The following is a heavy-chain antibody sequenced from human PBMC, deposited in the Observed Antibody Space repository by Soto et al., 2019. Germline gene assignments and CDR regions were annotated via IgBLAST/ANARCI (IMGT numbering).Heavy chain of an antibody. J-gene: IGHJ4*02. CDR2: TYYRSKWYN. Sequence: SQTLSLTCAISGDSVSSNSAAWNWIRQSPSRGLEWLGRTYYRSKWYNDYAVSVKSRITINPDTSKNQFSLQLNSVTPEDTAVYYCARGGGQDGYNPIYLFVYWGQGTLVTVSS. D-gene: IGHD5-12*01. CDR1: GDSVSSNSAA. CDR3: ARGGGQDGYNPIYLFVY. V-gene: IGHV6-1*01.